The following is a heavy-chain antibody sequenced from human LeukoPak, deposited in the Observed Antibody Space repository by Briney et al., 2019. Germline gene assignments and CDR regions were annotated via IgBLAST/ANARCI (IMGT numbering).Heavy chain of an antibody. CDR2: ISYDGDNK. Sequence: GGSLRLSCAASGFTFSSYAMYWVRQAPGKGLEWVAVISYDGDNKYYADSVKGRFTISRDDSKNTLSLQMNSLRAEDTAVYYCARGAPERISSSTNYYFDYWGQGTLVTVSS. V-gene: IGHV3-30-3*01. D-gene: IGHD6-6*01. CDR3: ARGAPERISSSTNYYFDY. CDR1: GFTFSSYA. J-gene: IGHJ4*02.